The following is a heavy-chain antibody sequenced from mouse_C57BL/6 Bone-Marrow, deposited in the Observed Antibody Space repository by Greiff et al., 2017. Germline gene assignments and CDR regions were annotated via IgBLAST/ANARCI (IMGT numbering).Heavy chain of an antibody. V-gene: IGHV1-69*01. Sequence: VQLQQSGAELVMPGASVKLSCKASGYTFTSYWMHWVKQRPGQGLEWIGEIDPSDSYTNYNQKFKGKSTLTVDKSSSTAYMQLSSLTSEDSAVYYCANRLAYWGQGTLVTVSA. CDR1: GYTFTSYW. CDR3: ANRLAY. CDR2: IDPSDSYT. J-gene: IGHJ3*01.